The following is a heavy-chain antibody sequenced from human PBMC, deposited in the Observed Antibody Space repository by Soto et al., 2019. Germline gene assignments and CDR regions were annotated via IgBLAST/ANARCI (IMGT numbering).Heavy chain of an antibody. CDR1: GGTFSSYA. D-gene: IGHD6-13*01. CDR3: ASRSSAAGTYHYYCYGMDV. V-gene: IGHV1-69*06. Sequence: QVQLVQSGAEVKKPGSSVKVSCKASGGTFSSYAISWVRQAPGQGLEWMGGIIPIFGTANYAQKFQGRVTITADKSTSTAYMELSSLRSEDTAVYYCASRSSAAGTYHYYCYGMDVWGQGTTVTVSS. J-gene: IGHJ6*02. CDR2: IIPIFGTA.